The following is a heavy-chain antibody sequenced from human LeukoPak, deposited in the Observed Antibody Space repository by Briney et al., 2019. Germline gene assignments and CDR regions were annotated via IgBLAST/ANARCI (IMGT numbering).Heavy chain of an antibody. CDR3: AREGRVSGYDFDC. V-gene: IGHV3-74*03. CDR1: GFTFSSYW. Sequence: GGSLRLSCAASGFTFSSYWMHWVRQAPGKGLVWVSRINSDGSSITYADSVEGRLTISRDNAKNTLYLQMNSLRVEDTAVCYCAREGRVSGYDFDCWGQGTLVTVSS. CDR2: INSDGSSI. D-gene: IGHD5-12*01. J-gene: IGHJ4*02.